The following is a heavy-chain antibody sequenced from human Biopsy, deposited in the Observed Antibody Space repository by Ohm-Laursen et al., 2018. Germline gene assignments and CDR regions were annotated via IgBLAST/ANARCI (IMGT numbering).Heavy chain of an antibody. CDR3: VRGSNEYGGLYFPH. Sequence: SDTLSLTRTVSGGSFTGLYWTWIRQPPGKGLEWIGHISHTGYTSYKSSLKSRVPISLDTSKKHFFLRLTYLAAADSAVYYWVRGSNEYGGLYFPHWGQGTLVTVSS. CDR2: ISHTGYT. J-gene: IGHJ1*01. V-gene: IGHV4-59*11. CDR1: GGSFTGLY. D-gene: IGHD4-23*01.